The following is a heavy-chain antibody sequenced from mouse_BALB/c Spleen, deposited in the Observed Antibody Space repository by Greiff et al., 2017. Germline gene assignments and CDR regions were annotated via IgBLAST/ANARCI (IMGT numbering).Heavy chain of an antibody. CDR1: GYSFTGYY. J-gene: IGHJ2*01. D-gene: IGHD2-2*01. CDR3: SIYYGYDFDY. CDR2: IYPYNGGT. Sequence: EVQLQQSGPELVKTGASVKISCKASGYSFTGYYMHWVKQSHGKSLEWIGYIYPYNGGTGYNQKFKSKATLTVDNSSSTAYMELRSLTSEDSAVYYCSIYYGYDFDYWGQGTTLTVSS. V-gene: IGHV1S29*02.